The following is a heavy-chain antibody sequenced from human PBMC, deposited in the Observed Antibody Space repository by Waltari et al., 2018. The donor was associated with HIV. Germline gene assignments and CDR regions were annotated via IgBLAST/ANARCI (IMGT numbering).Heavy chain of an antibody. J-gene: IGHJ6*02. D-gene: IGHD1-26*01. CDR2: ISKNSDYI. CDR1: GFPFSASS. CDR3: TRRTPSGTYGMDV. V-gene: IGHV3-21*01. Sequence: EVQLVESGGGLVKPGGYLRLSCAASGFPFSASSMNWVRQAPGKGLEWVSSISKNSDYIYYAASVKGRFTISRDNAKKSVYLQMNSLRVEDTAVFYCTRRTPSGTYGMDVWGQGTTVTVSS.